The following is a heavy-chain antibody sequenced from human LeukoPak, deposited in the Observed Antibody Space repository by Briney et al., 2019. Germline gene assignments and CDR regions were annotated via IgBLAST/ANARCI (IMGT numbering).Heavy chain of an antibody. CDR3: SGSGSYYPYFDY. CDR1: VGSISSYY. Sequence: PSQTLSLTCAVSVGSISSYYWSWIRQPPGKGLEGMGYIYYHGTNNYQPSLKSRITISVDTSKNQFSLKLSSVTAADTAVYYCSGSGSYYPYFDYWGRGTLVTVSS. CDR2: IYYHGTN. J-gene: IGHJ4*02. D-gene: IGHD3-10*01. V-gene: IGHV4-59*01.